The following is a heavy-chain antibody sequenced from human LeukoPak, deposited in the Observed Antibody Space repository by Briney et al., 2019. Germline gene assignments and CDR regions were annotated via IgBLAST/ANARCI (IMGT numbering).Heavy chain of an antibody. D-gene: IGHD3-3*01. V-gene: IGHV3-7*04. Sequence: GGSLRLSCAASGFTFSSYWMNWVRQAPGKGLEWVANIKQDGSEKYYVDSVKGRFTISRDNAKNSLYLQMNSLRAEDTAVYYCARAAGYNFWSGNHSYYYYYMDIWAKGTTVTVSS. CDR3: ARAAGYNFWSGNHSYYYYYMDI. CDR1: GFTFSSYW. CDR2: IKQDGSEK. J-gene: IGHJ6*03.